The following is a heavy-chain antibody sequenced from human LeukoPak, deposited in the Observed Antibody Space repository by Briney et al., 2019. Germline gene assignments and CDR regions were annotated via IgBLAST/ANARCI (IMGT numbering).Heavy chain of an antibody. V-gene: IGHV4-39*01. Sequence: SETLSLTCTVSGGSISSSRYYWGWIRQPPGKGLEWIGSIYYSGSTYYNPSLKSRVTISVDTSKNQFSLKLSSVTAADTAVYYCARLSSGWYPQIDYWGQGTLVTVSS. CDR2: IYYSGST. CDR1: GGSISSSRYY. CDR3: ARLSSGWYPQIDY. D-gene: IGHD6-19*01. J-gene: IGHJ4*02.